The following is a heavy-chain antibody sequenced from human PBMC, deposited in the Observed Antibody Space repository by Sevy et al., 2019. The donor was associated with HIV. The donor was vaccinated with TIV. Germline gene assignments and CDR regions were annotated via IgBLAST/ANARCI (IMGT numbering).Heavy chain of an antibody. V-gene: IGHV3-23*01. Sequence: GGSLRLSCAASGFTFSSYAMSWVRQAPGKGLEWVSAISGSGGSTYYADSVKGRFTISRDNSKNTLYLQMSSLRADDTAVYYCARAGNWPYFDYWGQGTLVTVSS. CDR1: GFTFSSYA. CDR3: ARAGNWPYFDY. J-gene: IGHJ4*02. CDR2: ISGSGGST. D-gene: IGHD1-1*01.